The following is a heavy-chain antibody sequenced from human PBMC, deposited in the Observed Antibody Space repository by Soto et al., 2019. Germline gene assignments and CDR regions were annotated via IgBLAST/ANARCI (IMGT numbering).Heavy chain of an antibody. CDR3: AKGGRQWLVTSGFNY. CDR1: GFTFSDYA. V-gene: IGHV3-30*18. J-gene: IGHJ4*02. CDR2: VSHDGRNT. D-gene: IGHD6-19*01. Sequence: VQLVESGGGVVQPGRSLRLSCAASGFTFSDYAMHWVRQAPGKGLEWVAVVSHDGRNTHYADSVKGRFTISRDSSKNRVSLEMTSLRAEDTSVYYCAKGGRQWLVTSGFNYWGQGALVTVSS.